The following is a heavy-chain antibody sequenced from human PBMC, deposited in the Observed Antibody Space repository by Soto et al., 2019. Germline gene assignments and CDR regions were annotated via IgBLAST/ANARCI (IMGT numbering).Heavy chain of an antibody. CDR3: ARDLGISCSSTSCFDY. D-gene: IGHD2-2*01. V-gene: IGHV3-30-3*01. Sequence: GGSLRLSCAASGFTFSSYAMHWVRQAPGKGLEWVAVISYDGSNKYYADSVKGRFTISRDNSKNTLYLQMNSLRAEDTAVYYCARDLGISCSSTSCFDYWGQGTLVTVSS. CDR1: GFTFSSYA. J-gene: IGHJ4*02. CDR2: ISYDGSNK.